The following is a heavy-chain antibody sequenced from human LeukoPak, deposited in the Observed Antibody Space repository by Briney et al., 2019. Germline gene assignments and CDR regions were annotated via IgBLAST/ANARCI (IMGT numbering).Heavy chain of an antibody. CDR3: ARGTLELRGYYYGMDV. CDR2: INPNSGGT. Sequence: GASVKVSCKASGYTFTGYYMHWVRQAPGQGLEWMGWINPNSGGTNYAQKFQGRVTMTRDTSISTAYMELSRLRSDDTAVYYCARGTLELRGYYYGMDVWGQGTTVTVSS. CDR1: GYTFTGYY. D-gene: IGHD1-7*01. V-gene: IGHV1-2*02. J-gene: IGHJ6*02.